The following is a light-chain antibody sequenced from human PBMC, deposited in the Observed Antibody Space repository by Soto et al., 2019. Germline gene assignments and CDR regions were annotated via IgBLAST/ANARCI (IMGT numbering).Light chain of an antibody. CDR2: AAS. Sequence: DIQMTQSPSSLSASVGDRVTINCRASQSISRYLNWYQHIPGKAPRLLIYAASNLQSGVPSRFSGSGSGTDFTLTISGLQREDFATHSCQQSYRTPLTFGGGTKVEIK. V-gene: IGKV1-39*01. CDR3: QQSYRTPLT. CDR1: QSISRY. J-gene: IGKJ4*01.